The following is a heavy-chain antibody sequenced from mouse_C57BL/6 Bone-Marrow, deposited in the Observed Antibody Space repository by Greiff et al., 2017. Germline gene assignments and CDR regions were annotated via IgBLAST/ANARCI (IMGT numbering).Heavy chain of an antibody. J-gene: IGHJ2*01. CDR2: ISDGGSYT. CDR1: GFTFSSYA. Sequence: EVQGVESGGGLVKPGGSLKLSCAASGFTFSSYAMSWVRQTPEKRLEWVATISDGGSYTYYPDNVKGRFTISRDNAKNNLYLQMSHLKSEDTAMYYCARDPVVNYFDYWGQGTTLTVSS. D-gene: IGHD1-1*01. CDR3: ARDPVVNYFDY. V-gene: IGHV5-4*01.